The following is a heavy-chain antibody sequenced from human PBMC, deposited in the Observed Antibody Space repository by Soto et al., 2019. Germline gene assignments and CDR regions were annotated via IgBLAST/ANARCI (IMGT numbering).Heavy chain of an antibody. CDR2: IHYSGST. CDR1: GDSISTFY. V-gene: IGHV4-59*01. J-gene: IGHJ4*02. D-gene: IGHD3-3*01. Sequence: SETLSLTCTVSGDSISTFYWSWIRQPPGKGLEWIGYIHYSGSTNYNPSLKSQVIISVDTSKNQFSLKLSSVTAADTAVYFCERVRSNLFDYWGQGTLVTVSS. CDR3: ERVRSNLFDY.